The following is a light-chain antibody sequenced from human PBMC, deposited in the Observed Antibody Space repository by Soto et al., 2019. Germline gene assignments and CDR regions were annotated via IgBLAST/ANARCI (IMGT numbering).Light chain of an antibody. CDR3: QQYRT. V-gene: IGKV1-5*03. J-gene: IGKJ1*01. CDR2: KAF. Sequence: DIQMTQSPSTLSASVGDRVTITCRASQSISSWLAWYQQKPGKAPKLLIYKAFSLESGVPSRFSGSGSGTEFTLTISSLQPDDFATYYCQQYRTFGQGTKV. CDR1: QSISSW.